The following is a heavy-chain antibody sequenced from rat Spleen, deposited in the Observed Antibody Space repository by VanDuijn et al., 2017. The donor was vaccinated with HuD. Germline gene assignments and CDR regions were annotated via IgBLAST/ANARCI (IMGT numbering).Heavy chain of an antibody. V-gene: IGHV5-58*01. J-gene: IGHJ2*01. Sequence: EVQLVESGGGLVQPGRSLKLSCAASGFTFSRYWMYWVRQAPGKGLEWVSSISNDGGTTYYPDSVKGRFTISRDNAENTVYLQMNSLRSEDTATYYCAVAGYGYWGHGVMVTVSS. CDR1: GFTFSRYW. CDR2: ISNDGGTT. D-gene: IGHD1-7*01. CDR3: AVAGYGY.